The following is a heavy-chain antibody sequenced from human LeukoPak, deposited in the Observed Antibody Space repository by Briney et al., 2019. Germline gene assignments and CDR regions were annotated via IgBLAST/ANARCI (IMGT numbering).Heavy chain of an antibody. V-gene: IGHV3-7*01. CDR1: GFTFRSYW. CDR3: ARKILRSHWFDP. J-gene: IGHJ5*02. D-gene: IGHD4-17*01. Sequence: GGSLRLSCAASGFTFRSYWMRWVRQAPGKGLEWVANIKQDGSEKNYVDSVKGRFTISRDNAKNSLYLQMNSLRAEDTAVYYCARKILRSHWFDPWGQGTLVTVSS. CDR2: IKQDGSEK.